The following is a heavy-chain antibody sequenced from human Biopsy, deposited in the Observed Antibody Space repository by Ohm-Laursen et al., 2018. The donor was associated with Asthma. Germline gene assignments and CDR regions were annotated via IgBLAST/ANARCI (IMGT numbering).Heavy chain of an antibody. D-gene: IGHD4-17*01. J-gene: IGHJ6*02. Sequence: SQTLSLTWTVSRGYIRSYDHHWAWIRQPPGKGLEWIGSGFYSGTTHYSPSLARRVSISVDTPRNQFSMTLRSVTAADSAVYFCARVASYGDIYFAIDVWGPGTTVSV. CDR1: RGYIRSYDHH. CDR3: ARVASYGDIYFAIDV. V-gene: IGHV4-30-4*01. CDR2: GFYSGTT.